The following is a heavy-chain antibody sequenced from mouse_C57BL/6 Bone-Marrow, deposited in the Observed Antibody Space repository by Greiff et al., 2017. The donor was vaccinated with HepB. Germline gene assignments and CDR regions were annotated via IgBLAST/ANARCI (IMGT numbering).Heavy chain of an antibody. V-gene: IGHV5-4*01. CDR3: AREGLGFDV. J-gene: IGHJ1*03. CDR2: ISDGGSYT. CDR1: GFTFSSYA. Sequence: EVKLVESGGGLVKPGGSLKLSCAASGFTFSSYAMSWVRQTPEKRLEWVATISDGGSYTYYPDNVKGRFTISRDNAKNNLYLQMSHLKSEDTAMYYCAREGLGFDVWGTGTTVTVSS.